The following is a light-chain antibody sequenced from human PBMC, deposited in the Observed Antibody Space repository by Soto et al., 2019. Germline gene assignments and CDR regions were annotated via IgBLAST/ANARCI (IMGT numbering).Light chain of an antibody. Sequence: QSVLTQPTSASGTPGQRVTISCSGSSSNIGSNYVYWYQQLPGTAPKLLIYRNNQRPSGVPDRFSGSKSGTSASLAISGVRSEDEADYYCAAWDDSLSGMVFGGGTKLTVL. CDR1: SSNIGSNY. CDR2: RNN. V-gene: IGLV1-47*01. CDR3: AAWDDSLSGMV. J-gene: IGLJ2*01.